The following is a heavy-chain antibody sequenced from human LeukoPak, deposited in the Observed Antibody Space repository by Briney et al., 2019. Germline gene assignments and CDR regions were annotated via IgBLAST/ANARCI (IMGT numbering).Heavy chain of an antibody. D-gene: IGHD3-10*01. CDR1: GFTFSSYS. J-gene: IGHJ4*02. V-gene: IGHV3-21*01. Sequence: GGSLRLSCAASGFTFSSYSMNWVRQAPGKGLEWVSSISSSSSYIYYADSVRGRFTISRDNAKNSLYLQMNSLRAEDTAVYYCASPYGSGTYDWGQGTLVTVSS. CDR3: ASPYGSGTYD. CDR2: ISSSSSYI.